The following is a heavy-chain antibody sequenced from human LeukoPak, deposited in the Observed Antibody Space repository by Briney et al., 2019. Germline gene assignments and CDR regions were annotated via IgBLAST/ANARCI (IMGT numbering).Heavy chain of an antibody. CDR1: GDSISSYY. CDR3: ARVYGYSGYDSFDY. Sequence: PSETLSLTCTVSGDSISSYYWSWIRQPPGQGLDWIGYIYYSGSTNYNPSLKSRVTISVDTSKNQFSLKLSSVTAADTAVYYCARVYGYSGYDSFDYWGQGTLVTVSS. V-gene: IGHV4-59*01. CDR2: IYYSGST. J-gene: IGHJ4*02. D-gene: IGHD5-12*01.